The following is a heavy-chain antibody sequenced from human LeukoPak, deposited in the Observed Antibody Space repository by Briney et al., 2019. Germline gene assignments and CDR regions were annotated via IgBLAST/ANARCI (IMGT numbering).Heavy chain of an antibody. CDR3: ARGTLAAAGSFDY. J-gene: IGHJ4*02. Sequence: GGSLRLSCAASGFTFSSYSMNWVRQAPGKGLEWVSSISSSSSYIYYADSVKGRFTISRDNAKNSLCLQMNSLRAEDTAVYYCARGTLAAAGSFDYWGQGTLVTVSS. CDR2: ISSSSSYI. D-gene: IGHD6-13*01. V-gene: IGHV3-21*01. CDR1: GFTFSSYS.